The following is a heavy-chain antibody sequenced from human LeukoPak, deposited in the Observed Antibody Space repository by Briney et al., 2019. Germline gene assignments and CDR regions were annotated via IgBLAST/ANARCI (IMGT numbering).Heavy chain of an antibody. D-gene: IGHD6-19*01. J-gene: IGHJ4*02. CDR1: GFAFSPYG. V-gene: IGHV3-30*18. CDR3: AKGSGSSGWNDLLGVVDY. Sequence: GRSLRLSCAASGFAFSPYGIHWVRQAPGKGLEWVAVLSFDGSSEYYADSVKGRFTVSRDNSKNTLYLQMNSLRDEDTAVYYCAKGSGSSGWNDLLGVVDYWGQGTLVTVSS. CDR2: LSFDGSSE.